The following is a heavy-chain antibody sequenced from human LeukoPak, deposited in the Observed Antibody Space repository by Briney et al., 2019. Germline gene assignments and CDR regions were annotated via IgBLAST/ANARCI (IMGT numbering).Heavy chain of an antibody. CDR2: INQDESQK. CDR1: GFDSSNYW. V-gene: IGHV3-7*01. J-gene: IGHJ3*02. CDR3: ASLGGYSYGIPDAFDI. D-gene: IGHD5-18*01. Sequence: QPGGSLRLSCSASGFDSSNYWMSWVRQAPGKGLEWVANINQDESQKHYVDSVRGRFTISRDSAKNSLYVQMNSLRADDTAVYYCASLGGYSYGIPDAFDIWGQGTMVTVSS.